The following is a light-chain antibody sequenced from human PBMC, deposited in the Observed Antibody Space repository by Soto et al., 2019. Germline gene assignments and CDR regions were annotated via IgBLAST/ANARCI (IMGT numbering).Light chain of an antibody. Sequence: QSVLTQPPSVSEAPGQRVTISCTGSSSNIGAGYEAHWYQQVPGTAPKLLIYENNNRPSGVPDRFSGSKSGTSASLAITGLQAEDEAEYYCPSYDSSLSAYVFGTGTKFTVL. V-gene: IGLV1-40*01. CDR3: PSYDSSLSAYV. CDR1: SSNIGAGYE. J-gene: IGLJ1*01. CDR2: ENN.